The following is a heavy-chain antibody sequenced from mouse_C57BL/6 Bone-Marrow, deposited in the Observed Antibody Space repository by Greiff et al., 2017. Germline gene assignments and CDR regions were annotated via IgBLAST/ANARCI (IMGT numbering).Heavy chain of an antibody. J-gene: IGHJ3*01. CDR2: IDPENGDT. Sequence: EVMLVESGAELVRPGASVKLSCTASGFNIKDDYMHWVKQRPEQGLEWIGWIDPENGDTEYASKFQGKATITADTSSNTAYLQLSSLTSEDTAFYYCTPTGDWFAYWGQGTLVTVSA. V-gene: IGHV14-4*01. CDR3: TPTGDWFAY. CDR1: GFNIKDDY.